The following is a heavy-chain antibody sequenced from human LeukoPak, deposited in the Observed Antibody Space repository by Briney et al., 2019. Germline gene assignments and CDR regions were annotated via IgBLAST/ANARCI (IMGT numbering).Heavy chain of an antibody. J-gene: IGHJ4*02. D-gene: IGHD6-19*01. CDR1: GDSISSYY. V-gene: IGHV4-59*01. Sequence: SETLSLTCTVSGDSISSYYWTWIRQPPGKGLEWVAYIYYTGSTYYNPSLKSRLTISVDTSRNQFSLKLNSVTAADTAMYYCARDSTGSYSFDYWGQGTLVTVSS. CDR3: ARDSTGSYSFDY. CDR2: IYYTGST.